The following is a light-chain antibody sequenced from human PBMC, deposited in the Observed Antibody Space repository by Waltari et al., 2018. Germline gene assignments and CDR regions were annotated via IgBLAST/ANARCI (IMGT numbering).Light chain of an antibody. CDR1: SSDVGGYSL. CDR3: CSYAGGDTLI. CDR2: EVT. J-gene: IGLJ2*01. V-gene: IGLV2-23*02. Sequence: QSALTQPASVSGSPGQSITISCTGTSSDVGGYSLVSWSQQHPGKAPPVIIYEVTKRPSGVSNRFSGSKSGNTASLTIAGLQAEDEADYYCCSYAGGDTLIFGGGTKLTVL.